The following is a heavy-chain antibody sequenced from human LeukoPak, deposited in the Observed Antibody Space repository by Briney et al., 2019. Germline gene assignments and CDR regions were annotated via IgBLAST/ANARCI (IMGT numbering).Heavy chain of an antibody. D-gene: IGHD3-10*01. Sequence: PGGSLRISCAASGFAFNTYAMHWVRQAPGQGLEGVALIWHDGSHKFYSNSVRGQFTISRDNSKNTVSLQMNNLRPEDTAVYYCAREIFGSGSYPYFWGQGTLVTVSS. V-gene: IGHV3-33*01. CDR3: AREIFGSGSYPYF. CDR2: IWHDGSHK. J-gene: IGHJ4*02. CDR1: GFAFNTYA.